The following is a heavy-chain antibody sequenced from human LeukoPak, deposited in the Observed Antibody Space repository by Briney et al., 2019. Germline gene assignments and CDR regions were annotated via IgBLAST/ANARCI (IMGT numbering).Heavy chain of an antibody. J-gene: IGHJ4*02. Sequence: SETLSLTCTVSGGSISNYYWTWIRQPPGKGLEWIGFISYSGNTNYNPSLKSRVTISLDTSKNQFSLKLISVTAADTAVYYCARRAGAYSHPYDYWGQGTLVTVSS. CDR1: GGSISNYY. D-gene: IGHD4/OR15-4a*01. CDR3: ARRAGAYSHPYDY. CDR2: ISYSGNT. V-gene: IGHV4-59*01.